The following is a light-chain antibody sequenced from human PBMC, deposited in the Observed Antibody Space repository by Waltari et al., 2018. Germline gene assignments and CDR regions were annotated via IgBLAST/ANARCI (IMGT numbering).Light chain of an antibody. CDR2: GGS. J-gene: IGKJ2*01. CDR3: QRYNSYSNT. Sequence: DIQMTQSPSPLSASVGDRVTITCRASQNINTYLAWYQHKPGKAPKLLIYGGSTLESGVPLRFSGSGSGTEFTLTISSLQPDDFATYYCQRYNSYSNTFGQGTKLEIK. CDR1: QNINTY. V-gene: IGKV1-5*01.